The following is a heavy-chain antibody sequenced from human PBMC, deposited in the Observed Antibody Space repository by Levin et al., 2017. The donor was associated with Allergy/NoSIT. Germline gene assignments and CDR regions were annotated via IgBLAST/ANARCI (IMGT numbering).Heavy chain of an antibody. CDR1: GFTFKSHG. D-gene: IGHD3-10*01. J-gene: IGHJ5*01. CDR2: IRATGSHT. Sequence: GGSLRLSCVGSGFTFKSHGMSWVRQAPGKGLEWVSTIRATGSHTFYADSVEGRFAISRDESKNTLYLQMSSLRAEDKAMYSCARMFYGSGTYGWFDFWGQGTLVSVSS. V-gene: IGHV3-23*01. CDR3: ARMFYGSGTYGWFDF.